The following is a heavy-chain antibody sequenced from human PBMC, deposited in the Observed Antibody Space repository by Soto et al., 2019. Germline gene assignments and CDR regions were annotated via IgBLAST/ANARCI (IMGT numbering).Heavy chain of an antibody. CDR1: GYTFTSYY. CDR2: INPSGGST. Sequence: ASVKVSCKASGYTFTSYYMHWVRQAPGQGLEWMGIINPSGGSTSYAQKFQGRVTMTRDMSTSTVYMELSSLRSEDTAVYYCASARSQWELLGYWGQGTLVTVSS. D-gene: IGHD1-26*01. J-gene: IGHJ4*02. V-gene: IGHV1-46*01. CDR3: ASARSQWELLGY.